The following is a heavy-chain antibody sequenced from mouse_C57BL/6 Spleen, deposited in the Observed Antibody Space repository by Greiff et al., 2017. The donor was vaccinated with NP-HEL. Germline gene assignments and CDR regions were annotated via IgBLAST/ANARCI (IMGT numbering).Heavy chain of an antibody. V-gene: IGHV5-9*01. CDR1: GFTFSSYT. CDR3: ARHRYYGSSHYYAMDY. J-gene: IGHJ4*01. CDR2: ISGGGGNT. Sequence: EVQLVESGGGLVKPGGSLKLSCAASGFTFSSYTMSWVRQTPEKRLEWVATISGGGGNTYYPDSVKGRFTISRDNAKNTLYLQMSSLRSEDTALYYCARHRYYGSSHYYAMDYWGQGTSVTVSS. D-gene: IGHD1-1*01.